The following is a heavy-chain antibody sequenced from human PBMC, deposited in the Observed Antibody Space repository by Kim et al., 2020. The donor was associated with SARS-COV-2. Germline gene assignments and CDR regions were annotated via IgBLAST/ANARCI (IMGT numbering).Heavy chain of an antibody. D-gene: IGHD3-10*01. CDR2: IYTSGST. V-gene: IGHV4-4*07. J-gene: IGHJ6*02. CDR3: AREYYGSGSFFYYYYGMDV. Sequence: SETLSLTCTVSGGSISSYYWSWIRQPAGKGLEWIGRIYTSGSTDYNPSLKSRVTMSVDTSKNQFSLKLRSVTAADTAVYYCAREYYGSGSFFYYYYGMDVWGHGTTVTVSS. CDR1: GGSISSYY.